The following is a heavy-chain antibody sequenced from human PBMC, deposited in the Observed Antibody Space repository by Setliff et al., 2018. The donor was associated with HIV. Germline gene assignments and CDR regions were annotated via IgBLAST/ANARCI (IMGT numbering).Heavy chain of an antibody. CDR1: GFTFNDYY. J-gene: IGHJ5*02. Sequence: ASVKVSCKASGFTFNDYYIHWVRQAPGQGLEWMGWINPNSGGTTYAQKFQGRVTVTRDTSISTAYMEVSRLRSDDTAVYYCARVRYCSGGSCYGGEYWFDPWGQGTLVTVSS. CDR3: ARVRYCSGGSCYGGEYWFDP. V-gene: IGHV1-2*02. D-gene: IGHD2-15*01. CDR2: INPNSGGT.